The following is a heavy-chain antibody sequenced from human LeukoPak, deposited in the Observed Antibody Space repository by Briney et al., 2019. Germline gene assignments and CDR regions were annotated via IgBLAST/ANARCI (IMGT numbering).Heavy chain of an antibody. CDR2: IIPKFDLT. J-gene: IGHJ5*02. V-gene: IGHV1-69*04. Sequence: ASVKVSCKTSGDTFSNFVISWVRQAPGQGLEWMARIIPKFDLTRIAQKFEGRVTITADTSTSTVYLELSNVRSDDTAIYYCTRDQNVRGVAAGMEGWFDPWGQGTLVTVSS. D-gene: IGHD1-1*01. CDR3: TRDQNVRGVAAGMEGWFDP. CDR1: GDTFSNFV.